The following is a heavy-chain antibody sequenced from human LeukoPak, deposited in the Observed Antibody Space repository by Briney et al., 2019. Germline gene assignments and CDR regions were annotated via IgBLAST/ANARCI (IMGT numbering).Heavy chain of an antibody. V-gene: IGHV1-8*01. D-gene: IGHD5-12*01. CDR3: ARVPTSGYDFGWVLYYYYYTDV. CDR2: MNPNSGNT. CDR1: GYTFTSYD. Sequence: ASVKVSCKASGYTFTSYDINWVRQATGQGLEWMGWMNPNSGNTGCAQKFQGRVTMTRNTSISTAYMELSSLRSEDTAVYYCARVPTSGYDFGWVLYYYYYTDVWGKGTTVTVSS. J-gene: IGHJ6*03.